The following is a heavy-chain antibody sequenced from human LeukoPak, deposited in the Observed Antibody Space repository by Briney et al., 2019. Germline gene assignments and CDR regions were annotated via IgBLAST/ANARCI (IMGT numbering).Heavy chain of an antibody. V-gene: IGHV3-21*01. CDR1: GFTFSSYS. J-gene: IGHJ4*02. D-gene: IGHD6-19*01. CDR3: ARGAVAGNGG. Sequence: PGGSLRLSFAASGFTFSSYSMNSVRQAPGKGLEWVSSIRRSSSYISYADSVKGRFTITRDNSKNSLYLQMNSLRAEDTAVYYCARGAVAGNGGWGQGTLVTVSS. CDR2: IRRSSSYI.